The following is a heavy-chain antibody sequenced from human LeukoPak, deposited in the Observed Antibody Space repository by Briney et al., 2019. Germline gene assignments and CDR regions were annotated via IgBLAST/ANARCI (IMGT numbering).Heavy chain of an antibody. CDR1: GGSFSGYY. J-gene: IGHJ4*02. CDR2: INHSGST. D-gene: IGHD3-3*01. V-gene: IGHV4-34*01. CDR3: VLRFSY. Sequence: SETLSLTCAVYGGSFSGYYWSWIRQPPGKGLEWIGEINHSGSTNYNPSLKSRVTISVDTSKNQFSLKLSSVTAADTAVYYCVLRFSYWGQGTLVTVSS.